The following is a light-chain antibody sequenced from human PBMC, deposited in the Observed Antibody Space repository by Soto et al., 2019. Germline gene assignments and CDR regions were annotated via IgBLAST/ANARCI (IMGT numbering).Light chain of an antibody. CDR1: QSVATF. CDR2: GVS. Sequence: DIQMTQSPSSLSASVGDRVTISCRASQSVATFLNWYQHRPGKAPRLLIYGVSTLQSGVPSRFSGGGYVTDFTLTISSLQPEDVATYICQQSFGSPPTFGQGTKVEIK. CDR3: QQSFGSPPT. V-gene: IGKV1-39*01. J-gene: IGKJ2*01.